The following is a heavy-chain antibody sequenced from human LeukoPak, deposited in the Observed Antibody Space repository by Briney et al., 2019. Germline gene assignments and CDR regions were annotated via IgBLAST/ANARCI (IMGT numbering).Heavy chain of an antibody. Sequence: AETLSLTCTVSGGSISSSSYYWGWIREPRGRGLEGMGSIYYSGSTYYNPSLKSRVTISVDTSKNQFSLKLSSVTAADTAVYYCARRDFDWLLTGAFAIWGQGTMVTVSS. J-gene: IGHJ3*02. CDR3: ARRDFDWLLTGAFAI. V-gene: IGHV4-39*01. CDR1: GGSISSSSYY. CDR2: IYYSGST. D-gene: IGHD3-9*01.